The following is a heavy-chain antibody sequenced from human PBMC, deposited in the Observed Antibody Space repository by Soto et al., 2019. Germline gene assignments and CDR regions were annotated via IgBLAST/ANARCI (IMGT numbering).Heavy chain of an antibody. D-gene: IGHD2-2*01. CDR1: GFTFTTYD. J-gene: IGHJ6*03. CDR3: AKVPRYCSSSSCYEGSKRYYHYYMDV. Sequence: EVQLLESGGGLVQPGGSLRLSCAASGFTFTTYDMSWVRQAPGKGLEWVSVISGSGGTTYYADSVKGRFTISRDNSKNTLYLQMNSLRAEDTAVYYCAKVPRYCSSSSCYEGSKRYYHYYMDVWGKGNTVTVSS. V-gene: IGHV3-23*01. CDR2: ISGSGGTT.